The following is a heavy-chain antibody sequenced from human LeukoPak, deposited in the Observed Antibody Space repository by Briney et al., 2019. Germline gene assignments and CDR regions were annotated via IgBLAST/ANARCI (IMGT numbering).Heavy chain of an antibody. CDR2: IKQDGSEK. D-gene: IGHD3-3*01. Sequence: GGSLRLSCAASGFTFSSYWMSWVRQAPGKGLEWVANIKQDGSEKYYVDSVKGRFTISRDNAKNSLYLQMNSLRAEDTAVYYCAREIGYYDFWSGHYNWFDPWGQGTLSPSPQ. CDR3: AREIGYYDFWSGHYNWFDP. CDR1: GFTFSSYW. V-gene: IGHV3-7*01. J-gene: IGHJ5*02.